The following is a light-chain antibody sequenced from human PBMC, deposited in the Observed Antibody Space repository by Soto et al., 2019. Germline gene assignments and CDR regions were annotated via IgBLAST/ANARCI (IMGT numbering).Light chain of an antibody. J-gene: IGLJ1*01. V-gene: IGLV3-21*02. CDR2: DDT. CDR1: NIGSKS. Sequence: SYELTQPPSVSVAPGQTARITCGGKNIGSKSVHWYQQKPGQAPVLVVYDDTDRPSGIPERFSGSNSGNTATLTISRVEAGDEADYYCQVWDSSSDHYVFGTGTKVTVL. CDR3: QVWDSSSDHYV.